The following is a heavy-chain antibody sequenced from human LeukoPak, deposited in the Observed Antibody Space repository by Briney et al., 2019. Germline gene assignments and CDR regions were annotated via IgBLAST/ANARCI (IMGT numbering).Heavy chain of an antibody. V-gene: IGHV3-7*01. Sequence: GGSLRLSCAASGFTFSSYWMTWVRQAPGQGLEWVANINQDGSDKYYVDSVKGRFAISRDNAKNSLYLHMSSLRAEDTAVYYCARVDVAVPGISDYFDYWGQGTLVTVSS. D-gene: IGHD1-14*01. CDR3: ARVDVAVPGISDYFDY. CDR2: INQDGSDK. CDR1: GFTFSSYW. J-gene: IGHJ4*02.